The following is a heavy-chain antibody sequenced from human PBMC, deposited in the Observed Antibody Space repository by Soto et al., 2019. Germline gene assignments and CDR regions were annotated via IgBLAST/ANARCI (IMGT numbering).Heavy chain of an antibody. J-gene: IGHJ6*02. Sequence: ASVKVSCKASGGTFSSYAISWVRQAPGQGLEWMGGIIPIFGTANYAQKFQGRVTITADESTSTAYMELSSLSSEDTAVYYCARGGRPKDFWSGYSPDDYYYGMDVWGQGITVTVSS. V-gene: IGHV1-69*13. CDR1: GGTFSSYA. CDR3: ARGGRPKDFWSGYSPDDYYYGMDV. D-gene: IGHD3-3*01. CDR2: IIPIFGTA.